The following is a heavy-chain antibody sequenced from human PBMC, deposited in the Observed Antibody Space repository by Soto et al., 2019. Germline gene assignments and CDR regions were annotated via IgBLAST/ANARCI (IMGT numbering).Heavy chain of an antibody. D-gene: IGHD2-15*01. J-gene: IGHJ4*02. CDR3: ARVKSLAGHY. CDR2: IKQDGSDK. Sequence: EVQLVESGGGLVQPGGSLRLSCAASGFTFSTYWMSWVRQAPGKGLEWVANIKQDGSDKYYVASVKGRFTISRDNAKNSLYLQMNGLRAEDTAVYYCARVKSLAGHYWGQGTLVTVSS. CDR1: GFTFSTYW. V-gene: IGHV3-7*05.